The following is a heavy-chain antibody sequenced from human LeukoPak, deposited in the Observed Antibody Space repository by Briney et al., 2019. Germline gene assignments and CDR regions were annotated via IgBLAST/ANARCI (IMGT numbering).Heavy chain of an antibody. CDR3: ARRNAMDV. J-gene: IGHJ6*02. V-gene: IGHV3-7*03. CDR2: INRDGSER. Sequence: PGGSLRLSCAASGFTFSNYWMTWVRQAPGKGLEWVANINRDGSERYYVDSVKGRFTISRDDAKSSLYLQMNSQRAEDTAVYYCARRNAMDVWGQGTTVIVFS. CDR1: GFTFSNYW.